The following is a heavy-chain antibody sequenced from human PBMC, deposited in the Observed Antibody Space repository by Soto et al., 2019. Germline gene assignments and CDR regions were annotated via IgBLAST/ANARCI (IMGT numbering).Heavy chain of an antibody. D-gene: IGHD1-26*01. CDR2: IYSGGST. Sequence: PSETLSLTCIVAGGSISDVDDCWSWIRKRPDKGLEWIGHIYSGGSTYYSPSLKSRVTISVDTSKNQFSLKLSSVTAADTAVYYCARRGLVGATTFDYWGQGTLVTVSS. CDR1: GGSISDVDDC. J-gene: IGHJ4*02. V-gene: IGHV4-39*01. CDR3: ARRGLVGATTFDY.